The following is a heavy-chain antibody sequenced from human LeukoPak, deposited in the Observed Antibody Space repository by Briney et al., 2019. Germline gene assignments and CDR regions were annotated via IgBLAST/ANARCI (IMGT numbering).Heavy chain of an antibody. V-gene: IGHV4-39*07. D-gene: IGHD3-10*01. Sequence: SETLSLTCTVSGGSISSSSYYWGWIRQPPGKGLEWIGSIYYSGGTYYNPSLKSRVTISVDTSKNQFSLELSSVTAADTAVYYCARVGLWFGSLHWFDPWGQGTLVTVSS. CDR3: ARVGLWFGSLHWFDP. J-gene: IGHJ5*02. CDR1: GGSISSSSYY. CDR2: IYYSGGT.